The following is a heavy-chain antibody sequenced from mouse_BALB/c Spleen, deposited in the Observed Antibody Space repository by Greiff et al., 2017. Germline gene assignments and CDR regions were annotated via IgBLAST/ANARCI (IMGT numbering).Heavy chain of an antibody. Sequence: DVQLVESGGGLVQPGGSLKLSCAASGFTFSSYTMSWVRQTPEKRLEWVAYISNGGGSTYYPDTVKGRFTISRDNAKNTLYLQMSSLKSEDTAMYYCARHWDNWYFDVWGAGTTVTVSS. CDR3: ARHWDNWYFDV. V-gene: IGHV5-12-2*01. CDR1: GFTFSSYT. D-gene: IGHD4-1*01. CDR2: ISNGGGST. J-gene: IGHJ1*01.